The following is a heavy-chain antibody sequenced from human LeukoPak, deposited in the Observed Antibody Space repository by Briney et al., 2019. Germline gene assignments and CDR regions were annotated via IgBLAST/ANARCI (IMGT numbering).Heavy chain of an antibody. V-gene: IGHV3-23*01. D-gene: IGHD2-2*01. CDR2: ISGSGGST. CDR3: AKEKVGYCSSTSCFDGYDY. Sequence: GGSLRLSCAASGFTFSSYAMSWVRQIPGKGLEWISAISGSGGSTYYADSVKGRFSISRDNSKNTLYLQLNSLRAEDTAVYYCAKEKVGYCSSTSCFDGYDYWGQGTLVTVSS. CDR1: GFTFSSYA. J-gene: IGHJ4*02.